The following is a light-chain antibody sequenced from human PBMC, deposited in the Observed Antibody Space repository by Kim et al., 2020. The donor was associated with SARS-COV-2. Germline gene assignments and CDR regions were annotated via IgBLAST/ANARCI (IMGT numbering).Light chain of an antibody. CDR3: YSAADNTVV. J-gene: IGLJ3*02. CDR1: KQY. Sequence: KQYARWFQQKPGQAPVLVIYKDRERPSGIPERFSGSSSGTTVTLTISGAQVEDEADYYCYSAADNTVVFGGGTQLTVL. CDR2: KDR. V-gene: IGLV3-27*01.